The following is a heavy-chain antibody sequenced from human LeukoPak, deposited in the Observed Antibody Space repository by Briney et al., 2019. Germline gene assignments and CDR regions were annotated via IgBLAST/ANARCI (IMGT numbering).Heavy chain of an antibody. V-gene: IGHV1-69*05. D-gene: IGHD5-18*01. CDR1: GGTFSSYA. CDR2: IIPIFGTA. J-gene: IGHJ4*02. CDR3: ARAGIQLWVSFDY. Sequence: ASVKVSCKASGGTFSSYAISWVRQAPGRGLEWMGRIIPIFGTANHAQKFQGRVTITTDESTSTAYMELSSLRSEDTAVYYCARAGIQLWVSFDYWGQGTLVTVSS.